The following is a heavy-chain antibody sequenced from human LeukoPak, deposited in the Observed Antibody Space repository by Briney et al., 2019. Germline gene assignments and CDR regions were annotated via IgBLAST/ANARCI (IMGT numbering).Heavy chain of an antibody. V-gene: IGHV4-34*01. Sequence: SETLSLTCAVYGGSFVGYYWSWIRPAPGKGLEWIGEINHSGSTNYNPSLKSRVTISVDTSKNLFSLKLRYVAAADTAVYYCARGYGSGSYFVYWGQGTLVTVSS. CDR1: GGSFVGYY. CDR2: INHSGST. J-gene: IGHJ4*02. D-gene: IGHD3-10*01. CDR3: ARGYGSGSYFVY.